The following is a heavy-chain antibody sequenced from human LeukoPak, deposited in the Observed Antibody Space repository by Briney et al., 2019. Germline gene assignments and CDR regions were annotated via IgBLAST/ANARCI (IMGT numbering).Heavy chain of an antibody. D-gene: IGHD3-22*01. CDR2: IIPIFGTA. J-gene: IGHJ4*02. Sequence: SVKVSCKASGGTFSSYAISWVRQAPGQGLEWMGGIIPIFGTANYAQKFQGRVTITADESTSTAYMELSSLRSEDTAVYYCAREARRYYDSSGYSIDYRGQGTLVTVSS. CDR3: AREARRYYDSSGYSIDY. V-gene: IGHV1-69*13. CDR1: GGTFSSYA.